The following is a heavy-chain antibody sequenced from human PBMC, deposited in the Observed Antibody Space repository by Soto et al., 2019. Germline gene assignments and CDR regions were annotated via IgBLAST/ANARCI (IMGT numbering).Heavy chain of an antibody. CDR3: ARDLTTVYYGMDV. D-gene: IGHD4-17*01. V-gene: IGHV3-53*01. Sequence: GGSLRLSCAASGFTVSSNYMSWVRQAPGKGLEWVSVIYSGGSTYYADSVKGRFTISRDNSKNTLYLQMNSLRAEDTAVYYCARDLTTVYYGMDVWGQGTTVTX. CDR1: GFTVSSNY. CDR2: IYSGGST. J-gene: IGHJ6*02.